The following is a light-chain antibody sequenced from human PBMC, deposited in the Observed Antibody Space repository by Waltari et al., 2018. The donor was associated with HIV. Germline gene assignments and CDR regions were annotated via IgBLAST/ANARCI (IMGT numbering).Light chain of an antibody. V-gene: IGLV2-14*03. Sequence: QSALTQPASVSGSRGQSITMSCTGTSSDIGAYNHVSWFQQRPGKAPKLIIYDVTGGPAGVSKRVSGSRAGITASLTISGLQADDEGDYYCSSYTASNTLWVFGGGTKLTVL. CDR3: SSYTASNTLWV. CDR1: SSDIGAYNH. CDR2: DVT. J-gene: IGLJ3*02.